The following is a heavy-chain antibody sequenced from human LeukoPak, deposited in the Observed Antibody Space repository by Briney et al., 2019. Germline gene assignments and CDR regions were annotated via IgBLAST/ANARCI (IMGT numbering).Heavy chain of an antibody. D-gene: IGHD2-21*02. V-gene: IGHV1-69*06. CDR2: IIPIFGTA. CDR1: GGTFSIYA. Sequence: SVKVSSKASGGTFSIYAISWVRQAPGQGLEWMGGIIPIFGTADYAQKFQGRVTITADKSTSTAYMELSSLRSEDTAVYYCARERTYCGGDCYSFDYWGQGTLVTVSS. J-gene: IGHJ4*02. CDR3: ARERTYCGGDCYSFDY.